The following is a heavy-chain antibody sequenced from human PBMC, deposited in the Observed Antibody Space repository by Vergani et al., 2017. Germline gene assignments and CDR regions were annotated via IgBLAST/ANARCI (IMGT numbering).Heavy chain of an antibody. J-gene: IGHJ6*03. Sequence: QVQLVEWGGGVVQPGGSLRLSCTASGFIFSSRGMHWVRQAPGKGLEWVAFIRYDGSRRDYADSVKGRFTISRDNSQNTVNLQMNSLRVDDTAVYYWAKDLGGCNSISCSYYMDVWGKGTTVTV. D-gene: IGHD2/OR15-2a*01. CDR2: IRYDGSRR. CDR3: AKDLGGCNSISCSYYMDV. CDR1: GFIFSSRG. V-gene: IGHV3-30*02.